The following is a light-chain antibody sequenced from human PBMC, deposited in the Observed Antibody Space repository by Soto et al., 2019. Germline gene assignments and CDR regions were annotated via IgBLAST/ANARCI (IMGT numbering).Light chain of an antibody. CDR2: DAS. CDR1: QDINNY. V-gene: IGKV1-33*01. J-gene: IGKJ5*01. CDR3: QHYDHYPIT. Sequence: DIQMTQSPSSLSASVGDRVTVTFQASQDINNYLNLYQQKPGKTPNVLLYDASNLETGVPSRFSGSGSGTEFTLTISSLQPDDLASYYCQHYDHYPITFGQGTRLEIK.